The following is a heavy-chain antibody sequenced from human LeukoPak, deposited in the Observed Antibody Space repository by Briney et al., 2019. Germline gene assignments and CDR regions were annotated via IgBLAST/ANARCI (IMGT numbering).Heavy chain of an antibody. CDR2: INWNGGST. CDR3: AREGRVNCSGGSCYSGFDY. V-gene: IGHV3-20*04. Sequence: GGSLRLSCAASGFTFDDYGMSWVRQAPGKGLEWVSGINWNGGSTGYADSVKGRFTISRDNAKNSLYLQMNSLRAEDTALYYCAREGRVNCSGGSCYSGFDYWGQGTLVTVSS. D-gene: IGHD2-15*01. J-gene: IGHJ4*02. CDR1: GFTFDDYG.